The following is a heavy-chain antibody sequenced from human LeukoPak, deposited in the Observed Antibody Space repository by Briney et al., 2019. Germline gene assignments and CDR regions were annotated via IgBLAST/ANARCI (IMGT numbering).Heavy chain of an antibody. J-gene: IGHJ4*02. V-gene: IGHV1-2*06. CDR3: ATSTDSTYYSDTSGYYYVDY. CDR2: INPNNGAT. D-gene: IGHD3-22*01. Sequence: GASVKVSCKASGHTFTGCYIHWVRQAPGQGLEWMGRINPNNGATNYAQKFQGRVTMTRDTSISTAYMQLSSLRSDDTAVYYCATSTDSTYYSDTSGYYYVDYWGQGTLVTVSS. CDR1: GHTFTGCY.